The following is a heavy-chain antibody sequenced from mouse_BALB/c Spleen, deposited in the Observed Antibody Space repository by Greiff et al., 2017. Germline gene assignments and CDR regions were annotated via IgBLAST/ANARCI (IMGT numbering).Heavy chain of an antibody. Sequence: DVQLVESGGGLVKPGGSLKLSCEAYGFTFSSYAMSWVRQTPEKRLEWVASISSGGSTSYPDSVKGRFTISRDNARNILYLQMSSLRSEDTAMYYCARLMITTYYAMDYWGQGTSVTVSS. J-gene: IGHJ4*01. CDR1: GFTFSSYA. CDR2: ISSGGST. CDR3: ARLMITTYYAMDY. D-gene: IGHD2-4*01. V-gene: IGHV5-6-5*01.